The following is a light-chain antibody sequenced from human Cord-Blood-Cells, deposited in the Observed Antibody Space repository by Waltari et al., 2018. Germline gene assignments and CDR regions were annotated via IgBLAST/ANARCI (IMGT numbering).Light chain of an antibody. Sequence: SYELTQPPSVSVSPRQTASITCSGDKLGDKYACWYQQKPGQSPVLVIYQDSKRPPGIPEGFSGSNSGNPGPLTISGIRDRDEADYYCQAWYSITVLFGGGTKLTVL. J-gene: IGLJ2*01. CDR2: QDS. CDR3: QAWYSITVL. V-gene: IGLV3-1*01. CDR1: KLGDKY.